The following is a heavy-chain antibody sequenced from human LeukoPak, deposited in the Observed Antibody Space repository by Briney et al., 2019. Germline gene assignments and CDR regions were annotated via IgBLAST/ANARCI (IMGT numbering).Heavy chain of an antibody. CDR2: FDPEDGET. CDR3: ATGYSSGWYPYYFDY. CDR1: GYTLTELS. Sequence: ASVKVSCTVSGYTLTELSMHWVRQAPGKGLEWMGGFDPEDGETIYAQKFQGRVTMTEDTSTDTAYMELSSLRSEDTAVYYCATGYSSGWYPYYFDYWGQGTLVTVSS. V-gene: IGHV1-24*01. J-gene: IGHJ4*02. D-gene: IGHD6-19*01.